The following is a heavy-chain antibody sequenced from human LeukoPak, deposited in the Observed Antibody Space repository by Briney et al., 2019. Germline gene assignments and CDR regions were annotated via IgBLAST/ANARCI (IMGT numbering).Heavy chain of an antibody. Sequence: PGGSLRLSCAASGFTFSSYAMNWVRQAPGRGLEWVAGFSGSGGNTYYADSVKGGLTISRDNYKKTLYLQMNSLRAEDTAVYYCANGNRCTSPNCLGYYYFYMDVWGKGTTVTVSS. V-gene: IGHV3-23*01. D-gene: IGHD2-8*01. J-gene: IGHJ6*03. CDR3: ANGNRCTSPNCLGYYYFYMDV. CDR2: FSGSGGNT. CDR1: GFTFSSYA.